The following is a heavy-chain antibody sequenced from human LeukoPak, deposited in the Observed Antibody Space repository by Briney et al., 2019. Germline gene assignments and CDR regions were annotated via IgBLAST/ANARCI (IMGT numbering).Heavy chain of an antibody. CDR2: IYPGDSDT. V-gene: IGHV5-51*01. J-gene: IGHJ4*02. CDR3: ARLTTVMAVDY. CDR1: GYSFTSYW. Sequence: GESLKISCKGSGYSFTSYWVAWVRQMPGKGLEWMGIIYPGDSDTRYSPSFRGQVTISADKSISTAYLQWSSLKASDTAIYYCARLTTVMAVDYWGQGTLVTVSS. D-gene: IGHD4-11*01.